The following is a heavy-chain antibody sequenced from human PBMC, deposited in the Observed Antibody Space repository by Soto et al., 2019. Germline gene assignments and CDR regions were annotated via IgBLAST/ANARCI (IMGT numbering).Heavy chain of an antibody. J-gene: IGHJ4*02. CDR2: ISWNSGSI. CDR1: GFTFDDYA. V-gene: IGHV3-9*01. Sequence: QLGGSLRLSCSASGFTFDDYAMHWVRQAPGKGLEWVSGISWNSGSIGYADSVKGRFTISRDNAKNSLYLQMNSLRAEDTALYYCAKEQSIAAGGFDYWGQGTLVTVSS. CDR3: AKEQSIAAGGFDY. D-gene: IGHD6-6*01.